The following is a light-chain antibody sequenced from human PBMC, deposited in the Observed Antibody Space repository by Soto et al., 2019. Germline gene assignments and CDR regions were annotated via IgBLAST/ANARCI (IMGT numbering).Light chain of an antibody. CDR3: MQSTQLPPT. CDR2: EVS. V-gene: IGKV2D-29*02. J-gene: IGKJ5*01. CDR1: QSLLHITGETF. Sequence: GLRQSPGTLCLSPGERATLSCRASQSLLHITGETFLFWYLQKPGQSPQLLIYEVSTRVSGVPDRFSGSGSGTDFTLEISRVETDDVGIYYCMQSTQLPPTFGQRRRPAVK.